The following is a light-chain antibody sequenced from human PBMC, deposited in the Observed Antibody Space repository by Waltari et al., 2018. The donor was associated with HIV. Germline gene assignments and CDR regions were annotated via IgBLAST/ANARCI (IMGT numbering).Light chain of an antibody. CDR3: QQSYSTPPIT. J-gene: IGKJ5*01. V-gene: IGKV1-39*01. Sequence: DIQMTQSPSSLSASVGDRVTITCRASQSISSYLNLYKQKPGKAPKRLIYAASSLQSGVASRFSGSGSGTDFTLTISSLQPEDFATYYCQQSYSTPPITFGQGTRLEIK. CDR1: QSISSY. CDR2: AAS.